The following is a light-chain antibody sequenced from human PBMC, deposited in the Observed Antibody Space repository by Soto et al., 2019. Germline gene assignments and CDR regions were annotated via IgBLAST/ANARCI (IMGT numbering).Light chain of an antibody. J-gene: IGKJ1*01. Sequence: EIVLTQSPGTRSLSPGERATLSCRASQSVSRSYLAWYQQKPGQAPRLLIYDASNRATGIPARFSGSGSGTYFTLTISRLEPEYFAVYYCQQYGSSGTFGQGTKVDIK. CDR3: QQYGSSGT. CDR2: DAS. CDR1: QSVSRSY. V-gene: IGKV3-20*01.